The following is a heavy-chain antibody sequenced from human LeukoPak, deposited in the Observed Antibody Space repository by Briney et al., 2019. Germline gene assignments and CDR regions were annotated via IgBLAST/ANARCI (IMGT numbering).Heavy chain of an antibody. J-gene: IGHJ6*04. Sequence: SETLSLTCAVYGGSFSGYYWSWIRQPPGKGLEWIGEINHSGSTNCNPSLKSRVTISVDTSKNQFSLKLSSVTAADTAVYYCARTGAYSGNKSGMDVWGKGTTVTVSS. D-gene: IGHD5-12*01. CDR1: GGSFSGYY. CDR3: ARTGAYSGNKSGMDV. V-gene: IGHV4-34*01. CDR2: INHSGST.